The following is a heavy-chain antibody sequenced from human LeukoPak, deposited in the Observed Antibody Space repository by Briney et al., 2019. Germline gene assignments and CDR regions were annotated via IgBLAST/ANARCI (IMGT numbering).Heavy chain of an antibody. CDR3: ARGGPAKYYDILTRTSAYFDY. Sequence: PSETLSLTCTVSGGSISSYYWSWIRQPPGKGLEWIGYIYYSGCTNYNPSLKSRVTISVDTSKNQFSLKLSSVTAADTAVYYCARGGPAKYYDILTRTSAYFDYWGQGTLVTVSS. CDR2: IYYSGCT. V-gene: IGHV4-59*01. CDR1: GGSISSYY. D-gene: IGHD3-9*01. J-gene: IGHJ4*02.